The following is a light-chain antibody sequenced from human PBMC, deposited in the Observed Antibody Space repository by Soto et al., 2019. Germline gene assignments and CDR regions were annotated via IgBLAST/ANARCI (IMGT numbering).Light chain of an antibody. V-gene: IGKV1-6*01. J-gene: IGKJ1*01. Sequence: AIQMTQSPSSLSASVGDRVTITCRASQAIRNDLGWYQQKPGKAPNLLIFGASNLQAGVPVRFSDSGYGTNFTLTSSNLQPEECASYYCLQDYTYPWTFGQGTEVDI. CDR1: QAIRND. CDR2: GAS. CDR3: LQDYTYPWT.